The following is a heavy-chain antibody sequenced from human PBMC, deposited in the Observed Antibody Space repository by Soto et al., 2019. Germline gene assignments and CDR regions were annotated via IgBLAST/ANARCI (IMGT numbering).Heavy chain of an antibody. Sequence: QVQLQESGPGLVKPSETLSLTCTVSGGSISSGGYYWSWIRQHPGKGLEWIGYIYNSGSTYYNAALKSRVTISADTSRNQFSLQMNSVTDAYTAVYYCERDPECWGQGTMVTVSS. CDR3: ERDPEC. CDR1: GGSISSGGYY. J-gene: IGHJ3*01. CDR2: IYNSGST. V-gene: IGHV4-31*03.